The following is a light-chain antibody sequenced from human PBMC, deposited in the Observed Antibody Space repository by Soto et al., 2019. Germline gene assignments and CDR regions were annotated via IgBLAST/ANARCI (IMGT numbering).Light chain of an antibody. CDR3: QHYNSYSEA. CDR2: KAS. Sequence: DIQMTQSPSTLSASVGDRVTITCRASQTISSWLAWYQQKPGKAHKLLIYKASTLKSGVQSRFSGSGSGTEFTLTIRSLQPDDFATYYCQHYNSYSEAVGQGTKVDIK. V-gene: IGKV1-5*03. CDR1: QTISSW. J-gene: IGKJ1*01.